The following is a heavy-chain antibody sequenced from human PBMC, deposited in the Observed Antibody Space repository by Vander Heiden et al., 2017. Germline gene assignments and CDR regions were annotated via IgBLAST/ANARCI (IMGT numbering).Heavy chain of an antibody. J-gene: IGHJ6*02. V-gene: IGHV3-30-3*01. CDR1: GFTFRRYA. D-gene: IGHD3-10*01. CDR3: ARDQRGRNYYYGMDV. CDR2: ISYDGSNK. Sequence: QVQLVESGGGVVQPGRSLRLSCAASGFTFRRYAMHWVRQAPGKGLEWVAVISYDGSNKYYADSVKGRFTISRDNSKNTLYLQMNSLRAEDTAVYYCARDQRGRNYYYGMDVWGQGTTVTVSS.